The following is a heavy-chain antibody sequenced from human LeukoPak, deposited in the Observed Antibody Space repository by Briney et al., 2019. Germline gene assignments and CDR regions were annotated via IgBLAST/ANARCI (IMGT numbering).Heavy chain of an antibody. D-gene: IGHD3-16*02. CDR3: AVIRLGDLSLIDY. V-gene: IGHV1-18*01. CDR1: GGTFSSYA. Sequence: ASVKVSCKASGGTFSSYAISWVRQAPGQGLEWMGWIVVYDGDANYAQKFQGRVTMTTDTSTNTAYMELRSLRSDDTAVYYCAVIRLGDLSLIDYWGQGTLVTVST. J-gene: IGHJ4*02. CDR2: IVVYDGDA.